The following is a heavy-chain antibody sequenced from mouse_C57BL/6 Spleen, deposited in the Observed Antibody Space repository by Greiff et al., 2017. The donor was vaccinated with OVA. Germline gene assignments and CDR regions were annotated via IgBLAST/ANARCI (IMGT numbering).Heavy chain of an antibody. V-gene: IGHV1-82*01. D-gene: IGHD1-1*01. CDR1: GYAFSSSW. J-gene: IGHJ2*01. Sequence: QVQLQQSGPELVKPGASVKISCKASGYAFSSSWVNWVKQRPGKGLEWIGRIYPGDGDTNYNGKFKGKATLTADKSSSTAYMQLSSLTSEDSAVYFCARRPITTVVPYFDYWGKGTTLTVSS. CDR2: IYPGDGDT. CDR3: ARRPITTVVPYFDY.